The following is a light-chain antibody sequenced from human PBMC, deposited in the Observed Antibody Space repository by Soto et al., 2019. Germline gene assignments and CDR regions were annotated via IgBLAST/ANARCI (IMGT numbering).Light chain of an antibody. J-gene: IGLJ2*01. V-gene: IGLV2-8*01. CDR2: EVS. Sequence: QSALTQPPSASGSPGQSVTISCTGTSSDVGGYNYVSWYQQHPGKAPTLMIYEVSKRPSGVPDRFSGSKSGNTASLTVSGLQAEDGADYYCSSYAGSKGVFGGGTKVTVL. CDR1: SSDVGGYNY. CDR3: SSYAGSKGV.